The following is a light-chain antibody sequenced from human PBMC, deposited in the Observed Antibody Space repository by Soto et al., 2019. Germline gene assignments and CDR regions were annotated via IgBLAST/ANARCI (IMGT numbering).Light chain of an antibody. CDR2: GAS. CDR1: QSVSSSY. CDR3: QQYGSSPWT. J-gene: IGKJ1*01. V-gene: IGKV3-20*01. Sequence: EIALTQSPGTPSLSPGERATLSCRASQSVSSSYLAWYQQKPGQAPRLLIFGASTRATGIPDRFSGSGSGTDFTLTISRLEPEDFAVYYCQQYGSSPWTFGQWTKVEI.